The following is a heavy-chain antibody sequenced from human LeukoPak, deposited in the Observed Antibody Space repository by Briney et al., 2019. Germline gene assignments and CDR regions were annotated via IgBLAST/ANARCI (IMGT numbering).Heavy chain of an antibody. D-gene: IGHD2-15*01. CDR1: GFTFRSYW. Sequence: GGSLRLSCAASGFTFRSYWMDWVGQAPGKGLMWVSRINSDGTSTSYADCVKGRFTISRDNAKNTLYLQMNSLRAEDTAVYCCAILVGYCSGGSCEDYWGQGTLVTVSS. CDR2: INSDGTST. V-gene: IGHV3-74*01. J-gene: IGHJ4*02. CDR3: AILVGYCSGGSCEDY.